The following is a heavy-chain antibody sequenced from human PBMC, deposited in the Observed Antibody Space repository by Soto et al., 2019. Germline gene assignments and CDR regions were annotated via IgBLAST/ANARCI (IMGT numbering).Heavy chain of an antibody. CDR1: GGTFSSYA. CDR3: ARELYYYDSSGFEDAFDI. CDR2: IIPIFGTA. V-gene: IGHV1-69*06. Sequence: QVRLVQSGAEVKKPGSSVKVSCKASGGTFSSYAISWVRQAPGQGLEWMGGIIPIFGTANYAQKFQGRVTITADKSTSTAYMELSSLRSEDTAVYYCARELYYYDSSGFEDAFDIWGQGTMVTVSS. D-gene: IGHD3-22*01. J-gene: IGHJ3*02.